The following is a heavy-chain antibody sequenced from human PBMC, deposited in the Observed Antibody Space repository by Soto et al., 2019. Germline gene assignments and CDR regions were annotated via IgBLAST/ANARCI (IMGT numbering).Heavy chain of an antibody. CDR2: IYNSGST. CDR1: GGSISSYY. V-gene: IGHV4-59*08. Sequence: SETLSLTCTVSGGSISSYYWSWIRQPPGKGLEWIGYIYNSGSTNYNPSLKSRVTISEDTSKNQFSLKLNSMTAADTAVYYFSIYNYGSGITYFYYSSQRTLVTVSS. J-gene: IGHJ4*02. D-gene: IGHD3-16*01. CDR3: SIYNYGSGITYFYY.